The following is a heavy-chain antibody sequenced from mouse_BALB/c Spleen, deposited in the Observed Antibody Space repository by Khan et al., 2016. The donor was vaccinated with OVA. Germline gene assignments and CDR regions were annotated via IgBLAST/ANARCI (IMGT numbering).Heavy chain of an antibody. CDR1: GFSLSRYN. Sequence: QVQLKQSGPGLVAPSQSLSITCTVSGFSLSRYNIHWVRQPLGKGLQWLGMILGGRGTDYNSTLKSRLTISKENTKSQVFLKRNSLQTDDEAMYYCSGAYYRYDGGYAMDYWGQGTSVTVSS. J-gene: IGHJ4*01. CDR2: ILGGRGT. V-gene: IGHV2-6-4*01. D-gene: IGHD2-14*01. CDR3: SGAYYRYDGGYAMDY.